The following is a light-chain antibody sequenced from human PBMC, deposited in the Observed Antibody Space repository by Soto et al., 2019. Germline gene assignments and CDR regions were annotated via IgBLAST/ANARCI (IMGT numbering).Light chain of an antibody. CDR2: DVT. CDR3: NSFSRSSPPPYV. CDR1: SSDVGGYNY. V-gene: IGLV2-14*03. J-gene: IGLJ1*01. Sequence: QSVLTQPASVSGSPGQSITISCTGTSSDVGGYNYVSWYQQHPGKAPKLVIYDVTIRPSGVSNRFSGSKSGNTASLTISGLQAEDEADYYCNSFSRSSPPPYVFGTGTKLTVL.